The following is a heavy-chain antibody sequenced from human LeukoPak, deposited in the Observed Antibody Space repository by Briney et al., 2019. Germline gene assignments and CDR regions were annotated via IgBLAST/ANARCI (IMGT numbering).Heavy chain of an antibody. CDR1: GFTFSSHG. CDR3: AREGVARGNDY. Sequence: VQPGRSLRLSCAASGFTFSSHGMHWARQAPGKGREGVAVIWYGGSNKYYADSVKGRFTISRDNSKNTLYLQMNSLRAEDTAVYYCAREGVARGNDYWGQGTLVTVSS. CDR2: IWYGGSNK. V-gene: IGHV3-33*08. J-gene: IGHJ4*02. D-gene: IGHD5-12*01.